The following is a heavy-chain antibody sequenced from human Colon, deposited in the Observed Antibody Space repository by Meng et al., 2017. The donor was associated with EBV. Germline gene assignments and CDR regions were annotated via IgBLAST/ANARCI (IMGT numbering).Heavy chain of an antibody. Sequence: KASGPRLVTRCDPRCSTSSICGRCITSTRPHWGWLNQPAGKGLGWIGSIYYRGSTNYNPSLKRRTSMYVDIPKNQFSLKVNSVTAEDTAIYYCVISSHNWGQGTLVTVSS. J-gene: IGHJ4*02. D-gene: IGHD3-3*02. CDR2: IYYRGST. V-gene: IGHV4-39*07. CDR1: GRCITSTRPH. CDR3: VISSHN.